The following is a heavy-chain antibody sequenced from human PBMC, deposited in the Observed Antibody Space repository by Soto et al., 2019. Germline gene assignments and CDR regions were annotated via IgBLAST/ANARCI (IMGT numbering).Heavy chain of an antibody. CDR1: GYTFTNYG. CDR3: AREDITEAVAGTFDS. CDR2: ISTYSGHT. J-gene: IGHJ4*02. Sequence: QVLLVQSGAEVKKPGASVKVSCKASGYTFTNYGVSWVRQAPGQGLEWMGWISTYSGHTQYAQNLQGRVTMTTDTSTTTAYMELRSLTSDDTAVYYCAREDITEAVAGTFDSWGQGNLVTVSS. D-gene: IGHD6-19*01. V-gene: IGHV1-18*01.